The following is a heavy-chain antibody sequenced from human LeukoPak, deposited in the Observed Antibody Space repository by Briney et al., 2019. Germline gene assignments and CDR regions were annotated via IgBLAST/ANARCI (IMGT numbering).Heavy chain of an antibody. CDR3: ARDKGGFSYGYDY. V-gene: IGHV3-7*01. Sequence: GGSLRLSCAASGFTFSSYWMNWVRQAPGKGLEWVANIKQDGSEKYYMDSVKGRFTISRDNAKNSLYLQMNSLRAEDTAVYYCARDKGGFSYGYDYWGQGTLVTVSS. D-gene: IGHD5-18*01. J-gene: IGHJ4*02. CDR2: IKQDGSEK. CDR1: GFTFSSYW.